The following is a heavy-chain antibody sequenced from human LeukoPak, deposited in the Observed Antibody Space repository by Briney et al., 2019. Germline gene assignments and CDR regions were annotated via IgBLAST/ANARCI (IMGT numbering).Heavy chain of an antibody. Sequence: SETLSLTCTVSGGSISSSSYYWSWIRQPPGKGLEWIGYIYYSGSTNYNPSLKSRVTISVDTSKNQFSLKLSSVTAADTAVYYCARVTVGYYYYGMDVWGQGTTVTVSS. CDR3: ARVTVGYYYYGMDV. J-gene: IGHJ6*02. V-gene: IGHV4-61*01. D-gene: IGHD4-17*01. CDR1: GGSISSSSYY. CDR2: IYYSGST.